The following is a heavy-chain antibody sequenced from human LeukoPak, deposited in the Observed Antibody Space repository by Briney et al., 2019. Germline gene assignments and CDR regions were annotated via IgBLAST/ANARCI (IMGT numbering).Heavy chain of an antibody. V-gene: IGHV4-39*07. CDR1: GGSISSSSYY. CDR2: IYTSGST. D-gene: IGHD3-9*01. CDR3: ARSPLLTGYSWEWYYYYMDV. Sequence: SETLSLTCTVSGGSISSSSYYWGWIRQPPGKGLEWIGRIYTSGSTNYNPSLKSRVTISVDTSKNQFSLKLSSVTAADTAVYYCARSPLLTGYSWEWYYYYMDVWGKGTTVTISS. J-gene: IGHJ6*03.